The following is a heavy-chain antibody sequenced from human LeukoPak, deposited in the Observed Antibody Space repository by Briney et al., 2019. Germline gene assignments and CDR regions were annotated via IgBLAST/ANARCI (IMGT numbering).Heavy chain of an antibody. V-gene: IGHV3-23*01. CDR3: AKGSGYYYYYYMDV. Sequence: PGGSLRLSCAASGFTFRGYAVSRVRGAPGKGLGGVSAISGSGGSTYSADSMKGRFTISRDNSNNTLYLQMNSLRAEDTAVYYCAKGSGYYYYYYMDVWGKGTTVTVSS. CDR1: GFTFRGYA. CDR2: ISGSGGST. J-gene: IGHJ6*03.